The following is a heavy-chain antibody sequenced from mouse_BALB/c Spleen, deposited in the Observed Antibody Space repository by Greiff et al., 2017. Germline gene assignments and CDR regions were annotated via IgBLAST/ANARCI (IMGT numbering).Heavy chain of an antibody. CDR1: GYTFTSYW. CDR3: ARLELGRWYFDV. D-gene: IGHD4-1*01. J-gene: IGHJ1*01. CDR2: IFPGTGTT. Sequence: VQLQQSGAELVKPGASVKLSCTTSGYTFTSYWIQWVKQRPGQGLGWIGEIFPGTGTTYYNEKFKGKATLTIDTSSSTAYMQLSSLTSEDSAVYFCARLELGRWYFDVWGAGTTVTVSS. V-gene: IGHV1S132*01.